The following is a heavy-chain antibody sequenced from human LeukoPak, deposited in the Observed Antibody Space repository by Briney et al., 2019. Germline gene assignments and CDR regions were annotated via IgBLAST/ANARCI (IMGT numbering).Heavy chain of an antibody. CDR2: ISSSSSTI. Sequence: GGSLRLSCAASGFTFSSYGMNWVRQAPGKGLEWVSYISSSSSTIYYADSVKGRFTISRDNAKNSLYLQMNSLRAEDTAVYYCARDGGMTTVTTGWFDPWGQGTLVTVSS. D-gene: IGHD4-17*01. CDR1: GFTFSSYG. CDR3: ARDGGMTTVTTGWFDP. J-gene: IGHJ5*02. V-gene: IGHV3-48*01.